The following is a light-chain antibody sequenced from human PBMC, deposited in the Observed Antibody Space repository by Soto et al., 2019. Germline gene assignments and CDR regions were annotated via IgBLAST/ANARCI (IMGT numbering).Light chain of an antibody. CDR2: KAS. J-gene: IGKJ1*01. Sequence: DVQMTQSPATLSLSVGDRVTLPCRASQSISSWLAWYQQKPGQAPKLLIYKASSLARGVPSRFSARGSGPEFTLIISILQADDFATYCWQQNTCHSWTFGQGAKVDIK. V-gene: IGKV1-5*03. CDR3: QQNTCHSWT. CDR1: QSISSW.